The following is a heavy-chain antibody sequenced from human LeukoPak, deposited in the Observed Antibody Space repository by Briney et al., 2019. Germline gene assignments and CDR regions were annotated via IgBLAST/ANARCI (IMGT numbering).Heavy chain of an antibody. Sequence: ASVKVSCKASGYTFTGYYMHWVRQAPGQGLEWMGWINPNSGGTNYAQKFQGRVTMTEDTSTDTAYMELSSLRSEDTAVYYCATLSAGSSWSNYYYYYGMDVWGQGTTVTVSS. CDR2: INPNSGGT. D-gene: IGHD6-13*01. CDR1: GYTFTGYY. J-gene: IGHJ6*02. V-gene: IGHV1-2*02. CDR3: ATLSAGSSWSNYYYYYGMDV.